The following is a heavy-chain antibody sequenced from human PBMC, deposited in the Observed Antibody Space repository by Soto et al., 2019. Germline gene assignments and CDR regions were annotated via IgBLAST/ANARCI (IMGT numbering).Heavy chain of an antibody. CDR1: GFTFSSYG. V-gene: IGHV3-33*01. D-gene: IGHD5-12*01. J-gene: IGHJ3*02. CDR3: ARSRGDSGYHRVPLAI. CDR2: IWYDGSNK. Sequence: GGSLRLSCAASGFTFSSYGMHWVRQAPGKGLEWVAVIWYDGSNKYYADSVKGRFTISRDNSKNTLYLQMNSLRAEDTAVYYCARSRGDSGYHRVPLAICGQGTMVPVSS.